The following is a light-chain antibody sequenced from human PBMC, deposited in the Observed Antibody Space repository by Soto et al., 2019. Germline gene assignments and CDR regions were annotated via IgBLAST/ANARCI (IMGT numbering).Light chain of an antibody. CDR1: SSDVGGYNH. J-gene: IGLJ2*01. Sequence: QSALTQPASVSGSPGQSITISCTGTSSDVGGYNHVSWYQQYPGKAPKLMIYDVSNRPSGVSNRFSGSKSGNTASLTISGLQAEDEADYYCSSYTSSSTPHVVFGGGTKLTVL. CDR2: DVS. CDR3: SSYTSSSTPHVV. V-gene: IGLV2-14*01.